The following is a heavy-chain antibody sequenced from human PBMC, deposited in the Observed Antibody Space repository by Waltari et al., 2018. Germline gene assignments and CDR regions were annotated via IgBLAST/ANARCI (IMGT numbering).Heavy chain of an antibody. J-gene: IGHJ6*03. CDR2: IYSGGST. D-gene: IGHD6-13*01. Sequence: EVQLVETGGGLIQPGRSLRLSCAASGFTVSSNYMSWVRQAPGKGLEWVSVIYSGGSTYYADSVKGRFTISRDNSKNTLYLQMNSLRAEDTAVYYCARDTQQYYYYYMDVWGKGTTVTVSS. V-gene: IGHV3-53*02. CDR1: GFTVSSNY. CDR3: ARDTQQYYYYYMDV.